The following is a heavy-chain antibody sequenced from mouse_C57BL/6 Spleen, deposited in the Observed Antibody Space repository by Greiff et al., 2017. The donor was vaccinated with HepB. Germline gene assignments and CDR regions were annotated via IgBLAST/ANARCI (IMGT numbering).Heavy chain of an antibody. CDR1: GYTFTDYY. CDR3: ARGYYGSHWYFDV. CDR2: INPNNGGT. D-gene: IGHD1-1*01. V-gene: IGHV1-26*01. J-gene: IGHJ1*03. Sequence: EVQLQQSGPELVKPGASVKISCKASGYTFTDYYMNWVKQSHGKSLEWIGDINPNNGGTSYNQKFKGKATLTVDKCSSTAYMELRSLTSEDSAVYYCARGYYGSHWYFDVWGTGTTVTVSS.